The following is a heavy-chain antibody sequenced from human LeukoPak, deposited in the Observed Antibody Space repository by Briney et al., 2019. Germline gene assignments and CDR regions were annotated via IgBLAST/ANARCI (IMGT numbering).Heavy chain of an antibody. D-gene: IGHD4-17*01. J-gene: IGHJ4*02. CDR3: ARDSGGDYANHYFDY. Sequence: PSETLSLTCAVYGGSFSGHYWSWIRQPPGKGLEWIGEINHSGSPNYNPSLRSRVTISIDTSKNQFSLKLNSVTAADTAVYYCARDSGGDYANHYFDYWGQGTLVTVSS. CDR1: GGSFSGHY. CDR2: INHSGSP. V-gene: IGHV4-34*01.